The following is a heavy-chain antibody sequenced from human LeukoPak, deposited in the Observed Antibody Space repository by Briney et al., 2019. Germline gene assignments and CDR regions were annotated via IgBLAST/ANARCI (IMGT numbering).Heavy chain of an antibody. D-gene: IGHD2-15*01. CDR1: GFTFSSYA. CDR2: ISSNGGST. V-gene: IGHV3-64*01. Sequence: SGGSLRLSCAASGFTFSSYAMHWVRQAPGKGLEYVSAISSNGGSTYYANSVKGRFTISRDNSKNTLYLQMGSLRAEDMAVYYCARDPRYCSGGSCYSYSDYWGQGTLVTVSS. J-gene: IGHJ4*02. CDR3: ARDPRYCSGGSCYSYSDY.